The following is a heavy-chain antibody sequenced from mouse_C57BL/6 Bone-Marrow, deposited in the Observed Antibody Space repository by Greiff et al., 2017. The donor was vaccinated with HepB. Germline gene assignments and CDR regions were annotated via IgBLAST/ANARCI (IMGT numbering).Heavy chain of an antibody. CDR1: GFSFNTYA. CDR3: VRHPRWAMDY. CDR2: IRSKSNNYAT. D-gene: IGHD1-1*02. Sequence: EVQLVESGGGLVQPQGSLKLSCAASGFSFNTYAMNWVRQAPGKGLEWVARIRSKSNNYATYYADSVKDRFTISRDDSESMLYLQMNNVKTEDTAMYYCVRHPRWAMDYWGQGTSVTVSS. V-gene: IGHV10-1*01. J-gene: IGHJ4*01.